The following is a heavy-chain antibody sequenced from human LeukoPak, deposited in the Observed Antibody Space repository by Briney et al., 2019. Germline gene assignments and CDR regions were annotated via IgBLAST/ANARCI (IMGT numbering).Heavy chain of an antibody. CDR1: GFTFTNAW. V-gene: IGHV3-15*01. Sequence: KPGGSLRLSCAASGFTFTNAWMSWVRQAPGKGLEWVGRIKSKGDGETIDNAAPVKGRFTMSRDDSKATLYLQMNSLKAEDTAVYYCTTDPGPTLNRGGIVYWGQGALVTVSS. J-gene: IGHJ4*02. D-gene: IGHD1-26*01. CDR3: TTDPGPTLNRGGIVY. CDR2: IKSKGDGETI.